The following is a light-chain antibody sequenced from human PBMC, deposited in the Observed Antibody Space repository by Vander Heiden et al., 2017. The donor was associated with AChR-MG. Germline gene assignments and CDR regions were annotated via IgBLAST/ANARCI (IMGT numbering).Light chain of an antibody. V-gene: IGLV1-44*01. CDR3: AAWDDSLNGYVV. CDR1: SSNIGRNT. J-gene: IGLJ2*01. Sequence: QSVLTQPPSASGPPGQRVNISCSGSSSNIGRNTVHWYQQLPGTAPKLLIYSYNQRPSGVPDRFSGSKSGTSASLAISGLQSEDEADYYCAAWDDSLNGYVVFGGGTKVTVL. CDR2: SYN.